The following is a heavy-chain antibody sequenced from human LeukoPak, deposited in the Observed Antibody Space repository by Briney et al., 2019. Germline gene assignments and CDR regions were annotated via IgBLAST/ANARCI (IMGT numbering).Heavy chain of an antibody. CDR3: ATAAVARGFDS. J-gene: IGHJ4*02. Sequence: GGSLRLSCAASGFPFSRYAMSWVRQPPGKGLEWVSVISGNAGSTYYADSVKGRFTISRDNSKNTLFLQINSLRVEDTAVYYCATAAVARGFDSWGQGTLVTVSS. V-gene: IGHV3-23*01. D-gene: IGHD6-25*01. CDR2: ISGNAGST. CDR1: GFPFSRYA.